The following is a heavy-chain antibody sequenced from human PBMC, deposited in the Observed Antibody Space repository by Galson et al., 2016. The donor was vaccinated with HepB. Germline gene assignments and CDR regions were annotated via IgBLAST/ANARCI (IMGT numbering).Heavy chain of an antibody. Sequence: SLRLSCAASGFTFRTYAMGWVRQAPGKGLEWVSAISDSGASTYYADSVKGRFTISRDNSKNTLFLQMNSLGAEDTAVYFCAKDRGPGYWGQGTLVTVSS. CDR1: GFTFRTYA. CDR2: ISDSGAST. CDR3: AKDRGPGY. D-gene: IGHD3-10*01. J-gene: IGHJ4*02. V-gene: IGHV3-23*01.